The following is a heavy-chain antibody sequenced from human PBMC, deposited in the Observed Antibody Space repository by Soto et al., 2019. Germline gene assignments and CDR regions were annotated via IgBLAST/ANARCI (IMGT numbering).Heavy chain of an antibody. CDR1: GFTFSSYA. D-gene: IGHD3-22*01. CDR3: ARDSSVVVITTVDY. V-gene: IGHV3-30-3*01. Sequence: GGSLRLSCAASGFTFSSYAMHWVRQAPGKGLEWVAVISYDGSNKYYADSVKGRFTISRDNSKNTLYLQMNSLRAEDTAVYYCARDSSVVVITTVDYWGQGTLVTVSS. J-gene: IGHJ4*02. CDR2: ISYDGSNK.